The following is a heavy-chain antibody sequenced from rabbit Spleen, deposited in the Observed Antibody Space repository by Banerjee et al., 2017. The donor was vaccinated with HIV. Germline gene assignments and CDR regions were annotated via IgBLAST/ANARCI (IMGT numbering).Heavy chain of an antibody. CDR3: ARDTGSSFSSYGMDL. CDR1: GFSFSDRAV. D-gene: IGHD8-1*01. J-gene: IGHJ6*01. Sequence: QEQLVESGGGLVQPEGSLTLTCQASGFSFSDRAVMCWVRQAPGKGLEWVACAYAGNSGSTYSATWAKGRFTISKTSSTTVTLQMTSLTVADTATYFCARDTGSSFSSYGMDLWGPGTLVTVS. V-gene: IGHV1S45*01. CDR2: AYAGNSGST.